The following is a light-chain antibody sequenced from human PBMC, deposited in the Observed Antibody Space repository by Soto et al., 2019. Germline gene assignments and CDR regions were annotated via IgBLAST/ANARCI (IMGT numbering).Light chain of an antibody. Sequence: EIVMTQSPATLSVSPGERATLCCRPSPRISSALAWYQQKPGQAPGLLIYGYTRATGIPASFSGSGSGTEFAVTVSSLRAEDSALDYGQQYNWCRWTCXQGTEVDVK. CDR1: PRISSA. V-gene: IGKV3-15*01. CDR2: GY. CDR3: QQYNWCRWT. J-gene: IGKJ1*01.